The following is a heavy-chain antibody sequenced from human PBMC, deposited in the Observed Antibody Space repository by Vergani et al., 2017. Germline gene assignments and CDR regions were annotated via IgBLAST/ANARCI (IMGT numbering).Heavy chain of an antibody. D-gene: IGHD2-2*01. J-gene: IGHJ6*03. Sequence: EVQRLESGGGLVQPGGSLRLSCAASGFTFSSYAMSWVRQAPGKGLEWVSAISGSGGSTYYADSVKGRFTISRDNSKNTLYLQMNSLRAEDTAVYYCAKAGIVVPAAITGIRAYYYYYMDVWGK. CDR3: AKAGIVVPAAITGIRAYYYYYMDV. CDR2: ISGSGGST. CDR1: GFTFSSYA. V-gene: IGHV3-23*01.